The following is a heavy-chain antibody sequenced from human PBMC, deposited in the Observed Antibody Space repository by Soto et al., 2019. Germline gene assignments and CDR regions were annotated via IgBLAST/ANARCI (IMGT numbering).Heavy chain of an antibody. CDR2: IIPILGIA. V-gene: IGHV1-69*04. Sequence: GASVKVSCKASGGTFSSYTISWVRQAPGQGLEWMGRIIPILGIANYAQKFQGRVTITADKSTSTAYMELSSLRSEDTAVYYCARDQRHYYDSSGYSLDYWGQGTLVTVSS. J-gene: IGHJ4*02. CDR1: GGTFSSYT. D-gene: IGHD3-22*01. CDR3: ARDQRHYYDSSGYSLDY.